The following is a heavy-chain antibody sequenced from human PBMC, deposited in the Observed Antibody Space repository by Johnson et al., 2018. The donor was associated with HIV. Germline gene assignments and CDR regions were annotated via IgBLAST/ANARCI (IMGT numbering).Heavy chain of an antibody. Sequence: QVQLVESGGGVVQPGRSVRLSCAASGFIFSSYGMHWVRQAPGKGLAWVAVIWSDGSNKYYADSVKGRFTISRDNSKNTLYLQMNSLRAEDTAVYYCARDGTSRGGAFDIWGQGTMVTVSS. D-gene: IGHD6-13*01. CDR1: GFIFSSYG. V-gene: IGHV3-33*01. CDR3: ARDGTSRGGAFDI. J-gene: IGHJ3*02. CDR2: IWSDGSNK.